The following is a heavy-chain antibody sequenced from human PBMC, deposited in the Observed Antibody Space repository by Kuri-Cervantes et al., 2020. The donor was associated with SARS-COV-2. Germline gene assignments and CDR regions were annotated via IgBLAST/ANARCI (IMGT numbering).Heavy chain of an antibody. J-gene: IGHJ3*02. Sequence: SLKISCAASGFTFSSYSMNWVRQAPGKGLEWVSSISSGSSYIYYADSVKGRFTISRDNAKNSLYLQMNSLRAEDTAVYYCARGSGVAGTGAFDIWGQGTMVTVSS. CDR1: GFTFSSYS. CDR3: ARGSGVAGTGAFDI. V-gene: IGHV3-21*01. CDR2: ISSGSSYI. D-gene: IGHD6-19*01.